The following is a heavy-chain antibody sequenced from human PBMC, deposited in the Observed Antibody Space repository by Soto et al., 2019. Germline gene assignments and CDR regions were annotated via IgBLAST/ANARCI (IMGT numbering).Heavy chain of an antibody. Sequence: PGXSLRLSCAASGFTFSSYGMHWVRQAPGKGLEWVAVISYDGSNKYYADSVKGRFTISRDNSKNTLYLQMNSLRAEDTAVYYCAKDGAPYSSSWYYFDYWGQGTLVTVSS. V-gene: IGHV3-30*18. J-gene: IGHJ4*02. CDR2: ISYDGSNK. CDR3: AKDGAPYSSSWYYFDY. CDR1: GFTFSSYG. D-gene: IGHD6-13*01.